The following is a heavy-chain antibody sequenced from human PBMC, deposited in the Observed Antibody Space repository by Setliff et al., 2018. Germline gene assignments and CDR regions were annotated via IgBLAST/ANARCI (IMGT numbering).Heavy chain of an antibody. D-gene: IGHD3-10*01. CDR3: RLWFGELSRDY. Sequence: PGGSLRLSCATSGFTVSSSDMSWVRQAPGKGLEWISVLSGDGNAYYAGSVKGRFTISGDTSKNALYLQMNSLRAEDTAVYYCRLWFGELSRDYWGPGTLVTVSS. CDR2: LSGDGNA. V-gene: IGHV3-53*01. J-gene: IGHJ4*02. CDR1: GFTVSSSD.